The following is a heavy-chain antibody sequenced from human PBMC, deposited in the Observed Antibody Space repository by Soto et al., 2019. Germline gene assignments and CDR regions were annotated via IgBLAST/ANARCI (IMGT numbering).Heavy chain of an antibody. CDR2: IYYSGRT. CDR1: GGSISSSSYY. J-gene: IGHJ6*02. CDR3: ARHFYYYYYGMDV. V-gene: IGHV4-39*01. Sequence: QLQLQESGPGLVKPSETLSLTCTVSGGSISSSSYYWGWIRQPPGKGLEWIGSIYYSGRTYYNPSLKSRVTRSVDTSKNQFSMRLSSVTAADTAVYYCARHFYYYYYGMDVWGQGTTVTVSS.